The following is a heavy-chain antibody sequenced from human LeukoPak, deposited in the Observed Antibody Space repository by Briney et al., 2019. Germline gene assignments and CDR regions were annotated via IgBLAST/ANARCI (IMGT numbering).Heavy chain of an antibody. Sequence: SQTLSLTCTVSGGSISSDDYYWSWIRQPPEKGLEWIGYTYYSGSTYYNASLRSRITISVDTSKNQFSLKLSSVTAADTAVYFCARGTRYCTNTSCYKTAMDVWGQGTTVTVSS. CDR2: TYYSGST. CDR3: ARGTRYCTNTSCYKTAMDV. CDR1: GGSISSDDYY. D-gene: IGHD2-2*02. V-gene: IGHV4-30-4*01. J-gene: IGHJ6*02.